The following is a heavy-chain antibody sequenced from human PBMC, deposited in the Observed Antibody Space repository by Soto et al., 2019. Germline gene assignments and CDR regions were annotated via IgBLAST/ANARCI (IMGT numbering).Heavy chain of an antibody. CDR3: AREGDCSSTSCYTFWFDP. D-gene: IGHD2-2*02. CDR2: IIPIFGTA. Sequence: GASVKVSCKASGGTFSSYAISWVRQAPGQGLEWMGGIIPIFGTANYAQKFQGRVTITADESTSTAYMELSSLRSEDTAVYYCAREGDCSSTSCYTFWFDPWGQGTLVTVS. V-gene: IGHV1-69*13. J-gene: IGHJ5*02. CDR1: GGTFSSYA.